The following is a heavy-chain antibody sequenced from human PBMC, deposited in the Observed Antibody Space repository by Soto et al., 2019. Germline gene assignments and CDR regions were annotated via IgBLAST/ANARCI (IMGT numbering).Heavy chain of an antibody. J-gene: IGHJ3*01. CDR2: IQEDGREK. CDR3: ATYGYCGGRSCHWSFDV. Sequence: EVQLVESGGDLVQPGGSLRLSCAASGFTFSNYWMYWVRQAPGKGLEWVANIQEDGREKNYVDSVKGRFTISRDNAKNSLYLQMNSLRADDTAVYYCATYGYCGGRSCHWSFDVWGQGTMVTVSS. D-gene: IGHD2-15*01. V-gene: IGHV3-7*01. CDR1: GFTFSNYW.